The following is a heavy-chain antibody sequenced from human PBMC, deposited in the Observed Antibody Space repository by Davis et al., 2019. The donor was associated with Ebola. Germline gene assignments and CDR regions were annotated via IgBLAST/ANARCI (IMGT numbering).Heavy chain of an antibody. V-gene: IGHV5-51*01. CDR2: IYPGDSDT. CDR3: ARVASGGTTIFGVVIGFLDP. Sequence: PGGSLRLSCKDSGNSFTSSWIGWVRQMPGKGLEWMGIIYPGDSDTRYSPSFQGQVTISADKSISTAYLQWSSLKASDTAMYYCARVASGGTTIFGVVIGFLDPWGQGTLVTVSS. D-gene: IGHD3-3*01. J-gene: IGHJ5*02. CDR1: GNSFTSSW.